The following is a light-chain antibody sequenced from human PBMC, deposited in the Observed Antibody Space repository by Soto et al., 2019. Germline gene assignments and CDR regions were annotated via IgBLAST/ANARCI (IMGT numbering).Light chain of an antibody. CDR1: QRISGSD. V-gene: IGKV3-20*01. Sequence: DIGLTQSPGSLCLCPGQGATLXCRASQRISGSDTAWYQQKPGQAPTFLXXGLSSRATGILERFSGSGSGRDFTLIISRLEPEDFAVYHCKQYGSSPLITFGQGTRLEI. J-gene: IGKJ5*01. CDR2: GLS. CDR3: KQYGSSPLIT.